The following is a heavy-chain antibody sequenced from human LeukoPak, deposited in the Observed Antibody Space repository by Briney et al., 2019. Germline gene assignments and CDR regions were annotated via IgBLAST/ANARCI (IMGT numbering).Heavy chain of an antibody. CDR2: TYYSGST. J-gene: IGHJ2*01. Sequence: SETLSLTCTVSGGSIRTYYWSWIRQPPGKGLEWIAYTYYSGSTNYNPSLKSRVTISVDTSKNQFSLKLSSVTAADTAVYYCTRHGGYTDWYFDVWGRGTLVTVSS. V-gene: IGHV4-59*01. D-gene: IGHD4-23*01. CDR3: TRHGGYTDWYFDV. CDR1: GGSIRTYY.